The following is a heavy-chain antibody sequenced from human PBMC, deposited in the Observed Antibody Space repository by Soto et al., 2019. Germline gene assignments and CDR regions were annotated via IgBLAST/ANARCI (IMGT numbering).Heavy chain of an antibody. CDR3: ARISGYSYGLPPYFDY. V-gene: IGHV4-61*01. CDR1: GGSVSSGSYY. J-gene: IGHJ4*02. Sequence: QVQLQESGPGLVKPSETLSLTCTVSGGSVSSGSYYWSWIRQPPGKGLEWIGYIYYSGSTNYNPTLKCRVTISVDTSKNQCSLKLSSVTAADTAVYYCARISGYSYGLPPYFDYWGQGTLVTVSS. D-gene: IGHD5-18*01. CDR2: IYYSGST.